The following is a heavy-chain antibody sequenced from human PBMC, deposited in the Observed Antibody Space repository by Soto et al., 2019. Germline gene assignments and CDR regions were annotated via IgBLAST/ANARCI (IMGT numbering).Heavy chain of an antibody. J-gene: IGHJ6*02. D-gene: IGHD3-10*01. CDR1: GYTFTGYY. Sequence: VASVKVSCKASGYTFTGYYMHWVRQAPGQGLEWMGWINPNSDGTNYAQKFQGRVTMTRDTSISTAYMELSRLRSDDTAVYYCARDDYYGSGSHLYYGMDVWGQGTTVTVSS. CDR2: INPNSDGT. V-gene: IGHV1-2*02. CDR3: ARDDYYGSGSHLYYGMDV.